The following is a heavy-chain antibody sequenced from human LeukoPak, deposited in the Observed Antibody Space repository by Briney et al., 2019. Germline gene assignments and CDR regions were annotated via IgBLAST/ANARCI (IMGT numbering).Heavy chain of an antibody. J-gene: IGHJ5*02. V-gene: IGHV3-23*01. CDR2: ISGSGGST. Sequence: GASLRLSCAASGFTFSSYAMSWVRQAPGKGLEWVSVISGSGGSTYYADSVKGRFTISRDNSKNTLYLQMNSPRAEDTAVYYCAKTPTDWFDPWGQGTLVTVSS. CDR1: GFTFSSYA. CDR3: AKTPTDWFDP.